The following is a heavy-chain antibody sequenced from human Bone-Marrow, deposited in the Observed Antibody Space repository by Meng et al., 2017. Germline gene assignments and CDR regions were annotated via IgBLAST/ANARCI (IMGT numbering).Heavy chain of an antibody. J-gene: IGHJ4*02. CDR3: ARVAYGRDNRYFDY. CDR2: IYCSGST. V-gene: IGHV4-31*03. Sequence: VRRQESGPGLVKPSQTLSLTCTVSGGSISSGGYYWSWIRQHPGKGLEWIGYIYCSGSTYYTPSLKSRVTISVDTSKNQFSLKLSSVTAADTAVYYCARVAYGRDNRYFDYWGQGTLVTVSS. D-gene: IGHD1-14*01. CDR1: GGSISSGGYY.